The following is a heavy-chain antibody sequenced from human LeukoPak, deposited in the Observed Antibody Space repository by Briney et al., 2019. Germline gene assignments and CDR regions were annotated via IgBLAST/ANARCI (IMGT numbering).Heavy chain of an antibody. D-gene: IGHD4-23*01. V-gene: IGHV4-39*07. Sequence: SETLSLTCTVSGGSISSNNYYWDWIRQPPGKGLEWIGSLSYSGSAHYNPSLQSRVTISGDTSKNQVSLKLSFVSAADTAVYYCARDQTTVVYGDYYYGMDVWGQGTTVTVSS. CDR1: GGSISSNNYY. J-gene: IGHJ6*02. CDR3: ARDQTTVVYGDYYYGMDV. CDR2: LSYSGSA.